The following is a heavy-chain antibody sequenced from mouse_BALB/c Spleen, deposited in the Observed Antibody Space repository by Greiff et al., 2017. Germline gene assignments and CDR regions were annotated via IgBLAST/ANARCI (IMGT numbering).Heavy chain of an antibody. Sequence: EVKLVESGGGLVKPGGSLKLSCAASGFTFSSYTMSWVRQTPEKRLEWVATISSGGSYTYYPDSVKGRFTISRDNAKNTLYLQMSSLKSEDTAMYYCTRDGYCFDVWGAGTTVTVSS. J-gene: IGHJ1*01. CDR1: GFTFSSYT. CDR3: TRDGYCFDV. CDR2: ISSGGSYT. V-gene: IGHV5-6-4*01. D-gene: IGHD2-3*01.